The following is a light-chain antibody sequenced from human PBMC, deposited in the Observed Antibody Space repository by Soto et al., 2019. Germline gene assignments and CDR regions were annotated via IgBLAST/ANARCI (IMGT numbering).Light chain of an antibody. Sequence: QSVLTQPASVSGSPGQSITISCTGTSSDVGGYNYVSWYQQYPGKAPKLVIYDVSNRPSGVSNRFSGSKSGNTASLTISGLQAEDEADYYCTSYTVSSTLEVFGTGTKLTVL. CDR1: SSDVGGYNY. CDR3: TSYTVSSTLEV. CDR2: DVS. V-gene: IGLV2-14*03. J-gene: IGLJ1*01.